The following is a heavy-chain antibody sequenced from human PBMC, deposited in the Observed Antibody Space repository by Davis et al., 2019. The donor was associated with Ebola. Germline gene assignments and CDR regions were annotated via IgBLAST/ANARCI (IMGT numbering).Heavy chain of an antibody. V-gene: IGHV1-2*06. D-gene: IGHD2-15*01. J-gene: IGHJ4*02. CDR1: RYTFTAYH. Sequence: ASVKVSCKASRYTFTAYHMYWVRQAPGQGLEWMGRINLNSGGTNYAQKFQGRVSMTRDTSISTAYMELSRLTSDDTAVYYCARDRDVLLRQTDYWGQGTLVTVSS. CDR3: ARDRDVLLRQTDY. CDR2: INLNSGGT.